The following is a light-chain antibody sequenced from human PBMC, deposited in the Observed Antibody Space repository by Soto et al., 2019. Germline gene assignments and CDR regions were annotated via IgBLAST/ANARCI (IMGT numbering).Light chain of an antibody. CDR2: KAS. CDR1: QSISSW. CDR3: QQYNSYDPT. V-gene: IGKV1-5*03. J-gene: IGKJ1*01. Sequence: DIQMTQSPSTLSASVGDRVTITCRASQSISSWLAWYQQKPGKASKLLIYKASSLESGVPSRFSGSGSGTEFTLTISSLQPDDFATYYCQQYNSYDPTFGQGTKVEIK.